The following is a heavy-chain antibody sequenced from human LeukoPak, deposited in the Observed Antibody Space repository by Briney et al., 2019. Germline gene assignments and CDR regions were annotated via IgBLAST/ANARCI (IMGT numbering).Heavy chain of an antibody. CDR1: GFTFSSYG. CDR3: ARDLIVATRHIVVVTADDYGMDV. D-gene: IGHD2-21*02. J-gene: IGHJ6*02. CDR2: ISYDGSNK. V-gene: IGHV3-30*03. Sequence: PGRSLRLSCAASGFTFSSYGMHWVRQAPGKGLEWVAVISYDGSNKYYADSVKGRFTISRDNAKNTLYLQMNSLRAEDTAVYYCARDLIVATRHIVVVTADDYGMDVWGQGTTVTVSS.